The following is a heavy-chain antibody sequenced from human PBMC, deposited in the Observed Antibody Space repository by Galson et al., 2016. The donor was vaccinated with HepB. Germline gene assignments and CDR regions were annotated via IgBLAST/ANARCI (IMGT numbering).Heavy chain of an antibody. J-gene: IGHJ4*02. CDR1: GFSFSNYA. V-gene: IGHV3-23*01. CDR3: AHTWGRGWRNLDY. CDR2: ISGRGGIT. Sequence: SLRLSCAASGFSFSNYAMSWVRQAPGKGLQWVSVISGRGGITYYADSVKGRFTISRDNSKNTLYLQMNSLRAEDTALYYCAHTWGRGWRNLDYWGQGTLVTVSS. D-gene: IGHD1-14*01.